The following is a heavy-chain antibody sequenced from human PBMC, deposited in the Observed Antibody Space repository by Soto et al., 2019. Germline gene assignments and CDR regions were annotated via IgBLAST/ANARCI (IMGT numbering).Heavy chain of an antibody. CDR1: GGSISSGGYS. CDR3: ARGNVVAIDY. Sequence: SETLSLTCAVSGGSISSGGYSWSWIRQPPGKGLEWIGYIYHSGSTYYNPSLKSRVTISVDRSKNQFSLKLSPVTAADTAVYYCARGNVVAIDYWGQGTLVTV. J-gene: IGHJ4*02. V-gene: IGHV4-30-2*01. CDR2: IYHSGST. D-gene: IGHD2-21*01.